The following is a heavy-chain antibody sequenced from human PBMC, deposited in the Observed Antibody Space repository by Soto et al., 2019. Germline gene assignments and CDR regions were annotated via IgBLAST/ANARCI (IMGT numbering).Heavy chain of an antibody. V-gene: IGHV3-33*01. CDR3: ARDKLRYFDWEFDY. Sequence: GGSLRLSCAASGFTFSSYGMHWVRQAPGKGLEWVAVIWYDGSNKYYADSVKGRFTISRDNSKNTLYLQMNSLRAEDTAVYYCARDKLRYFDWEFDYWGQGTLVTVSS. D-gene: IGHD3-9*01. CDR2: IWYDGSNK. CDR1: GFTFSSYG. J-gene: IGHJ4*02.